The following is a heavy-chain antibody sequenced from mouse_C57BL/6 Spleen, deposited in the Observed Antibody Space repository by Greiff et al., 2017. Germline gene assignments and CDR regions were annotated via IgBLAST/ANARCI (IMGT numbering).Heavy chain of an antibody. J-gene: IGHJ2*01. D-gene: IGHD1-1*01. V-gene: IGHV1-80*01. CDR3: ARGIPVDYFDY. Sequence: QVQLKESGAELVKPGASVKISCKASGYAFSSYWMNWVKQRPGKGLEWIGQIYPGDGDTNYNGKFKGKATLTADKSSSTAYMQLSSLTSEDSAVYFGARGIPVDYFDYWGQGTTLTVSS. CDR2: IYPGDGDT. CDR1: GYAFSSYW.